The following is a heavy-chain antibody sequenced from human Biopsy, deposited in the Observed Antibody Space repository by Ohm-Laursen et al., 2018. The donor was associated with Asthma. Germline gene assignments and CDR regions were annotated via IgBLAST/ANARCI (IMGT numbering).Heavy chain of an antibody. CDR2: IYSGGTS. CDR3: ARGDSSNWSHYYFDY. Sequence: SLRLSCAASGFAVSRDHMFWVRQAPGKGLEWVSVIYSGGTSHTADSVRGRFTISRDNGKNTLYLQMHSLRAEDTAVYYCARGDSSNWSHYYFDYWGQGTLVTVSS. D-gene: IGHD3-22*01. J-gene: IGHJ4*02. CDR1: GFAVSRDH. V-gene: IGHV3-53*01.